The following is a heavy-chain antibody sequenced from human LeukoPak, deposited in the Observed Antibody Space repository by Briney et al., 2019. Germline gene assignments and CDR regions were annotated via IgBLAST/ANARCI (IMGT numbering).Heavy chain of an antibody. CDR1: GGSISSGSFY. D-gene: IGHD6-13*01. CDR2: IYTSENT. CDR3: ARARYSSSLFDY. Sequence: SQTLSLTCTVSGGSISSGSFYWSWIRQPAGKGLEWIGRIYTSENTDYNPSLKSRVTISVDTSKNQFSLKLSSVTAADTAVYYCARARYSSSLFDYWGQGTLVTVSS. J-gene: IGHJ4*02. V-gene: IGHV4-61*02.